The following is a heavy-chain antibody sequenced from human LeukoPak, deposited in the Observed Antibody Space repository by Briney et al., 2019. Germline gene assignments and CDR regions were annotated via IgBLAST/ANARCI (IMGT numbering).Heavy chain of an antibody. CDR3: ARTMTTVNWFDP. Sequence: GGSLRLSCAASGFTFSSYSMNWVRQAPGKGLEWVSSISSSSSYTYYADSVKGRFTISRDNAKNSLYLQMNSLRAEDTAVYYCARTMTTVNWFDPWGQGTLVTVSS. V-gene: IGHV3-21*01. CDR1: GFTFSSYS. CDR2: ISSSSSYT. J-gene: IGHJ5*02. D-gene: IGHD4-17*01.